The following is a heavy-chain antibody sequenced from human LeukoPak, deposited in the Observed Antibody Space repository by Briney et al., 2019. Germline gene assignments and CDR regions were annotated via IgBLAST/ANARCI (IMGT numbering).Heavy chain of an antibody. CDR3: AKERQPRYYYGMDV. Sequence: GGSLRLSCAASGFTFSSYGMHWVRQAPGKGREWVAVISYDGSNKYYADSVKGRFTISRDNSKNTLYLQMNSLRAEDTAVYYCAKERQPRYYYGMDVWGQGTTVTVSS. J-gene: IGHJ6*02. CDR1: GFTFSSYG. V-gene: IGHV3-30*18. D-gene: IGHD6-13*01. CDR2: ISYDGSNK.